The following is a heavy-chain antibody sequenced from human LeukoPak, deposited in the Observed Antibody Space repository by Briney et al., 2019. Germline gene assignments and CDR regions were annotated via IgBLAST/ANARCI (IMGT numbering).Heavy chain of an antibody. V-gene: IGHV3-11*04. CDR1: GFTFSDYY. CDR2: ISSSGSTI. J-gene: IGHJ6*03. Sequence: GGSLGLSCAAPGFTFSDYYMSWIRQAPGKGLEWVSYISSSGSTIYYADSVKGRFTISRDNAKNSLYLQMNSLRAEDTAVYYCARAIFGVVILYYMDVWGKGTTVTVSS. D-gene: IGHD3-3*01. CDR3: ARAIFGVVILYYMDV.